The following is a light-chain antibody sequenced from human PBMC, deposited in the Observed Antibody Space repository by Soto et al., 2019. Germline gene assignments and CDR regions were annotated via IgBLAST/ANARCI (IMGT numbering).Light chain of an antibody. Sequence: DIQMTQSPTSLSASVGDRVTITCRASQGIRNFVAWYQQKPGKAPKLLIYAASTLQSGLPSRFSGSGSGTDFTPTINRLPPEDVANYSYQKYSSVPVFGPGTKVEIK. V-gene: IGKV1-27*01. CDR3: QKYSSVPV. J-gene: IGKJ3*01. CDR1: QGIRNF. CDR2: AAS.